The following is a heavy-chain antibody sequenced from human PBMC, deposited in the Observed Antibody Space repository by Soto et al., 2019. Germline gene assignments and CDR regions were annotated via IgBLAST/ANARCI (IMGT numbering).Heavy chain of an antibody. D-gene: IGHD4-4*01. CDR2: ISYDGSNK. CDR3: ARPLWRDDYNWGYFDL. CDR1: GFTFSSYG. V-gene: IGHV3-30*19. J-gene: IGHJ2*01. Sequence: PGGSLRLSCAASGFTFSSYGMHWVRQAPGKGLEWVAVISYDGSNKYYADSVKGRFTISRDNSKNTLHLQMNSLRAEDTAVYYCARPLWRDDYNWGYFDLWGRGTLVTVSS.